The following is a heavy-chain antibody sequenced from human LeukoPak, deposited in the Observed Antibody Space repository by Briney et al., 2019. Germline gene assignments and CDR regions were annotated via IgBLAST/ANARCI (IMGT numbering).Heavy chain of an antibody. CDR1: GFTFSRHW. CDR2: INPGGGEK. Sequence: GGSLRLSCEVSGFTFSRHWMSWVRQAPGKGLERVANINPGGGEKYSVDSVKGRFTISRDNAKNSVYLQMSSLRAEDTAVYYCTRDYSGNDHGIDNWGQGTLVTVSS. D-gene: IGHD5-12*01. V-gene: IGHV3-7*03. CDR3: TRDYSGNDHGIDN. J-gene: IGHJ4*02.